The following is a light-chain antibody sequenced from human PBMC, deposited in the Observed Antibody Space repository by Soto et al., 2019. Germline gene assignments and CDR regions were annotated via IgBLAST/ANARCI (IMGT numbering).Light chain of an antibody. Sequence: EIVLTQSPGTLSLSPGERATLSCRASQTVSSNYLGWYQQKPGQAPRLLIYGVSSRATDIPDRFSGSGSGTDFTLTISRLEPEDVAVYYCQQYGTSRGTFGQGTKLEI. CDR1: QTVSSNY. CDR2: GVS. J-gene: IGKJ2*01. V-gene: IGKV3-20*01. CDR3: QQYGTSRGT.